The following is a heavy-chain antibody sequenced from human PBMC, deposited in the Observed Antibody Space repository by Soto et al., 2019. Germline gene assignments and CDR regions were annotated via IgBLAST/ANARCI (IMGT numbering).Heavy chain of an antibody. Sequence: QVQLVQSGAEVKKPGSSVKVSCKASGGTFSSYTISWVRQAPGQGLEWMGRIIPILGIANYAQKFQGRVTITADKSTSTAYMELSSLRSEDTAVYYCARYDYGDHTVLDYWGQGTLVTVSS. D-gene: IGHD4-17*01. CDR3: ARYDYGDHTVLDY. CDR2: IIPILGIA. CDR1: GGTFSSYT. J-gene: IGHJ4*02. V-gene: IGHV1-69*02.